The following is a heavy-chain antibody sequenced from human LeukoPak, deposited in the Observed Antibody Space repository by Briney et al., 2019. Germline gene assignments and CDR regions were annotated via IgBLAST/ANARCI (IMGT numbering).Heavy chain of an antibody. CDR1: GFTFSSYS. CDR2: ISSSSSYI. CDR3: ARGISWRPIAVAPFDY. J-gene: IGHJ4*02. D-gene: IGHD6-19*01. Sequence: GGSLRLSCAASGFTFSSYSMNWARQAPGRGLEWVSSISSSSSYIYYADSVKGRFTISRDNAKNSLYLEMNSLRAEDTAVYYCARGISWRPIAVAPFDYWGQGTLVTVSS. V-gene: IGHV3-21*01.